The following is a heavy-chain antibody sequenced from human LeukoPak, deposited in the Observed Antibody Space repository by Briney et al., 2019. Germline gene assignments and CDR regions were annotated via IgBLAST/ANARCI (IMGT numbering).Heavy chain of an antibody. J-gene: IGHJ4*02. V-gene: IGHV3-21*01. Sequence: PGGSLRLSCAASGFTFSSSSMNWGRQAPGKGLEWVSSISAGSSDIYYADSVKGRFTISRNNANNTLYLHMNRIKVDDAAAYYCARRGYYDTSGYDYWGQGTLVTVSS. CDR3: ARRGYYDTSGYDY. CDR1: GFTFSSSS. D-gene: IGHD3-22*01. CDR2: ISAGSSDI.